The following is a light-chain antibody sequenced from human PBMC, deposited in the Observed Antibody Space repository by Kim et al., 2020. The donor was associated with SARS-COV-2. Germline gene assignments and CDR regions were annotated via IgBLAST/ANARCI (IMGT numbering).Light chain of an antibody. Sequence: QSVLTQPPSVSGAPGQRFTVSCTGSRSNIGAGFDVHWYQQFPGTAPKLLIHGNTNRPSGVPDRFSGSRSGTSASLAITGLQAEDEADYYCQSYDSSLSGSVFGGGTQLTVL. V-gene: IGLV1-40*01. CDR2: GNT. CDR1: RSNIGAGFD. CDR3: QSYDSSLSGSV. J-gene: IGLJ2*01.